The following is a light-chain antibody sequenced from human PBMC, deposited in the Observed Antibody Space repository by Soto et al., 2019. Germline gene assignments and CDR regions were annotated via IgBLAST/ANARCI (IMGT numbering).Light chain of an antibody. CDR1: QTLRGRY. V-gene: IGKV3-20*01. CDR3: HQYNNWPRT. J-gene: IGKJ1*01. CDR2: GAS. Sequence: DTVLTQSPGTLSLSPGERATLSCRASQTLRGRYLAWYQQKPGQAPRLLIYGASTRATGIPDRFSGSGSGTDFTLTISSLQSEDFAIYYCHQYNNWPRTFGQGTKVDIK.